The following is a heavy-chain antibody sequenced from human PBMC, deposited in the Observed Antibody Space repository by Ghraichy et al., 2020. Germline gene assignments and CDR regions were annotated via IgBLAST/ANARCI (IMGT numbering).Heavy chain of an antibody. J-gene: IGHJ5*02. CDR2: IRQDGNEK. CDR3: ASTVAGFLDR. D-gene: IGHD4-23*01. Sequence: LSLTCAASGFTFSTYWMSWVRQAPGKGLEWVANIRQDGNEKYSVDSVRGRFTISRDNAKNSLYLQMNSLRAEDTAVYYCASTVAGFLDRWDQGTLITVSS. CDR1: GFTFSTYW. V-gene: IGHV3-7*03.